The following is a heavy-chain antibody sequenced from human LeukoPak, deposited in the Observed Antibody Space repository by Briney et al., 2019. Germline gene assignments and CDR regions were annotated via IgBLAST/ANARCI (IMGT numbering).Heavy chain of an antibody. V-gene: IGHV3-74*03. CDR2: IKSDGSST. Sequence: GGSLRLSCAASGFTFSSYWMHWVRQAPGKGLVWVSCIKSDGSSTTYADSVKGRFTISRDNAKNTLHLQMNSLRAEDTAVYYCARDSSSWYYDYWSQGTLVTVSS. CDR1: GFTFSSYW. J-gene: IGHJ4*02. CDR3: ARDSSSWYYDY. D-gene: IGHD6-13*01.